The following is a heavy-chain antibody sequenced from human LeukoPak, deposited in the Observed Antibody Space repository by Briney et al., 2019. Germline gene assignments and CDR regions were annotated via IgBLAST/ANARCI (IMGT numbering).Heavy chain of an antibody. CDR1: GFTFSTYE. J-gene: IGHJ4*02. CDR2: ISSSGSTI. CDR3: ARAVGATDSLDY. D-gene: IGHD1-26*01. Sequence: PGGSLRLSCAASGFTFSTYEVNWVRQAPGKGLEWVSYISSSGSTIYYADSVKGRFTISRDNAKSSLYLQMNSLRAEDTAIYFCARAVGATDSLDYWGQGTLVTVSS. V-gene: IGHV3-48*03.